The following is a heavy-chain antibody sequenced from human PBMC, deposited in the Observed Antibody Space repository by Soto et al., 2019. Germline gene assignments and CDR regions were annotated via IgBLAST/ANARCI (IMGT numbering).Heavy chain of an antibody. CDR1: GYTFSSYA. J-gene: IGHJ4*02. Sequence: ASVKVSCKASGYTFSSYAMHWVRQAPGQRLEWMGWINAGYGNTKSSQKFQDRVTISRDTSASTAYMELTSPRSEDTGVYYCARDTGDGTFDFWGQGTLVTVSS. V-gene: IGHV1-3*01. CDR2: INAGYGNT. CDR3: ARDTGDGTFDF. D-gene: IGHD7-27*01.